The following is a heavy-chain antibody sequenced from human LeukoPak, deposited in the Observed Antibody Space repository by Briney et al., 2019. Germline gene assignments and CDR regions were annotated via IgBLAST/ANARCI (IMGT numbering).Heavy chain of an antibody. Sequence: GGSLRLSCAASGFTFSTYEMNWVRQAPGKGLEWVSYISTSSRTIYYADSVKGRLTISRDNTKNALYLQMNSLRADDTAVYYCARRGANSGHTFDYWGQGTLVSVSS. J-gene: IGHJ4*02. CDR3: ARRGANSGHTFDY. V-gene: IGHV3-48*03. CDR1: GFTFSTYE. CDR2: ISTSSRTI. D-gene: IGHD5-12*01.